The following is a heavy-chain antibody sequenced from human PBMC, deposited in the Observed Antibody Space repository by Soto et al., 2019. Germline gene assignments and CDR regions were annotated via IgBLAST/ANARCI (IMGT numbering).Heavy chain of an antibody. CDR3: ASPLGAVAVAGAFDH. V-gene: IGHV4-39*01. Sequence: QLQLQESGPGLVKPSETLSLTCTVSGGSISSSSYYWGWIRQPPGKGLEWIGSIYSSGSTYYNPSLESRVTISVDTSKNQLSLKLTSVTAADTAVYYCASPLGAVAVAGAFDHWGPGTLVTVSS. J-gene: IGHJ4*02. D-gene: IGHD6-19*01. CDR1: GGSISSSSYY. CDR2: IYSSGST.